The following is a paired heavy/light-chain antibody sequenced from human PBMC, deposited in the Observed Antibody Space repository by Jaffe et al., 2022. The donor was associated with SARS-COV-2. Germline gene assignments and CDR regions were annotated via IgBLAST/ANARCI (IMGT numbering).Heavy chain of an antibody. CDR1: GFTFSSYA. V-gene: IGHV3-23*01. D-gene: IGHD3-3*01. Sequence: EVQLLESGGGLVQPGGSLRLSCAASGFTFSSYAMSWVRQAPGKGLEWVSAISGSGGSTYYADSVKGRFTISRDNSKNTLYLQMNSLRAEDTAVYYCAKGEVLRFLEWLLPPLDYWGQGTLVTVSS. CDR3: AKGEVLRFLEWLLPPLDY. J-gene: IGHJ4*02. CDR2: ISGSGGST.
Light chain of an antibody. Sequence: EIVLTQSPGTLSLSPGERATLSCRASQSVSSSYLAWYQQKPGQAPRLLIYGASSRATGIPDRFSGSGSGTDFTLTISRLEPEDFAVYYCQQYGSVLTFGGGTKVEIK. CDR2: GAS. CDR1: QSVSSSY. J-gene: IGKJ4*01. V-gene: IGKV3-20*01. CDR3: QQYGSVLT.